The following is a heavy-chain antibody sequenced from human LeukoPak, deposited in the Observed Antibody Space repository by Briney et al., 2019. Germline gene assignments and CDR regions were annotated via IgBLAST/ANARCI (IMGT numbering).Heavy chain of an antibody. CDR3: ARHGNADWFDP. CDR1: GGSFSGYY. Sequence: PSETLSLTXAVYGGSFSGYYWSWIRQPPGKGLEWIGEINHSGSTNYNPSLKSRVTISVDTSKNQFSLKLSSVTAADTAVYYCARHGNADWFDPWGQGTLVTVPS. D-gene: IGHD4-23*01. CDR2: INHSGST. V-gene: IGHV4-34*01. J-gene: IGHJ5*02.